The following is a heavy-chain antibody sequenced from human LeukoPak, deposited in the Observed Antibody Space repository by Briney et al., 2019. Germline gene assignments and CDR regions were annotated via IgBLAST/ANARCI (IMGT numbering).Heavy chain of an antibody. CDR2: INSGGST. Sequence: GGSLRLSCAASGFTVSSNYMSWVRQAPGKGLEWVSVINSGGSTYYANSLKGRFTISRDNSKNTLYLQMNSLRAEDTAVYYCARDPGYYGSGTSRGHWGQGTLVTVSS. V-gene: IGHV3-66*01. J-gene: IGHJ4*02. D-gene: IGHD3-10*01. CDR3: ARDPGYYGSGTSRGH. CDR1: GFTVSSNY.